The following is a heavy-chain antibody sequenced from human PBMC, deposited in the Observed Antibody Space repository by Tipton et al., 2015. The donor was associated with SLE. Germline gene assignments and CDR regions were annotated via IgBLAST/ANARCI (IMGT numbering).Heavy chain of an antibody. Sequence: TLSLTCTVSGGSISSSVYYWAWIRQPPGKGLEWIGSLYFSGNTDYNPSLKSRVTISVDTSKNHLSLKVNSVTAADTAMYYCARPGKYSSTWYGDAFDIWGQGTMVTVSS. CDR2: LYFSGNT. D-gene: IGHD6-13*01. CDR3: ARPGKYSSTWYGDAFDI. J-gene: IGHJ3*02. V-gene: IGHV4-39*02. CDR1: GGSISSSVYY.